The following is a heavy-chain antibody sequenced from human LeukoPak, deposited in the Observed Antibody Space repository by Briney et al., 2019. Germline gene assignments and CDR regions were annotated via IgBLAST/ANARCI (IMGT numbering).Heavy chain of an antibody. V-gene: IGHV3-23*01. CDR2: IGASGGST. J-gene: IGHJ6*02. Sequence: GGSLRLSCAASGFTFSSYAMNWVRQAPGKGLEWVSGIGASGGSTYYADSVKGRFTISRDNSKNTLYLQMNSLRAEDTAVYYCARDHNRGMDVWGQGTTVTVSS. CDR1: GFTFSSYA. D-gene: IGHD1-1*01. CDR3: ARDHNRGMDV.